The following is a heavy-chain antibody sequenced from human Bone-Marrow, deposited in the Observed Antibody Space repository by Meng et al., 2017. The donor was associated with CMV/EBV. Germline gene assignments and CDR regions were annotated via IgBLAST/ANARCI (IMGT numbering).Heavy chain of an antibody. J-gene: IGHJ4*01. D-gene: IGHD2-15*01. V-gene: IGHV3-30*04. CDR3: ARGLTVVVVAAFGY. CDR2: ISSDGTNE. Sequence: GESLKISCVASGFIFSTYVMHWVRQAPGKGLEWVAVISSDGTNEFYADSVKGRFTISRDNSKNTVYLQMNSLRADDTALYHCARGLTVVVVAAFGYWGQGTLVTVSS. CDR1: GFIFSTYV.